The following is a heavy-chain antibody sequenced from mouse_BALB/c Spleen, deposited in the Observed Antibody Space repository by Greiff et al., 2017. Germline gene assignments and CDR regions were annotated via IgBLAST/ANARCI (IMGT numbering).Heavy chain of an antibody. CDR3: ARDRRLDYDAGYYAMDY. V-gene: IGHV7-3*02. CDR2: IRNKANGYTT. Sequence: EVHLVESGGGLVQPGGSLRLSCATSGFTFTDYYMSWVRQPPGKALEWLGFIRNKANGYTTEYSASVKGRFTISRDNSQSILYLQMNTLRAEDSATYYCARDRRLDYDAGYYAMDYWGQGTSVTVSS. D-gene: IGHD2-4*01. CDR1: GFTFTDYY. J-gene: IGHJ4*01.